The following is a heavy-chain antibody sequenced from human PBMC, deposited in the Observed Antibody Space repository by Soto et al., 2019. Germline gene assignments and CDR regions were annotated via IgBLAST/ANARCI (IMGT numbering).Heavy chain of an antibody. Sequence: EVQLVETGGGLIQPGGSLRLSCAASGFTVSSNYMSWVRQAPGKGLEWVSVIYSGGSTYYADSVKGRFTISRDNSKNTLYLQMKSLRAEDTAVYYCARAAAVASPSYYYDGMDVWGQGTTVTVSS. V-gene: IGHV3-53*02. CDR2: IYSGGST. CDR1: GFTVSSNY. D-gene: IGHD6-19*01. J-gene: IGHJ6*02. CDR3: ARAAAVASPSYYYDGMDV.